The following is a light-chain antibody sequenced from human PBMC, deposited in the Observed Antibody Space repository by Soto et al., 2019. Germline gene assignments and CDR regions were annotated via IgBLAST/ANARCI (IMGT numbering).Light chain of an antibody. CDR3: HQYNSYSYT. V-gene: IGKV1-5*03. Sequence: DIQMTQSPSTLSASVGDRVTMTCRASQSISSWLAWYQQKPGKAPKLQIYKASSLESGVPSRFSGSGSGTEFTLTISSLQPDDFATYYCHQYNSYSYTFGQGTKLEIK. CDR1: QSISSW. J-gene: IGKJ2*01. CDR2: KAS.